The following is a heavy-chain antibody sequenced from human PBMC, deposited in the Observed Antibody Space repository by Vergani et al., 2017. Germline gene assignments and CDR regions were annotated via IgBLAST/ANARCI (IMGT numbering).Heavy chain of an antibody. D-gene: IGHD6-13*01. CDR2: IYYSGST. V-gene: IGHV4-31*03. Sequence: QVQLQESGPGLVKPSQTLSLTCTVSGGSISSGGYYWSWIRQHPGKGLEWIGYIYYSGSTYYNPSLKSRVTISVDTSKNQFSLKLSSVTAAYTAVYYCARAQIAAAASWGGSMDVWGKGTTVTVSS. J-gene: IGHJ6*03. CDR1: GGSISSGGYY. CDR3: ARAQIAAAASWGGSMDV.